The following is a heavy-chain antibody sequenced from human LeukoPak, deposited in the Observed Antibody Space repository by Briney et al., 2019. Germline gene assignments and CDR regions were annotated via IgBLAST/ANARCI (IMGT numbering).Heavy chain of an antibody. CDR3: ASDGGPFDY. CDR1: GITFSAYW. J-gene: IGHJ4*02. Sequence: QPGGSLRLSCVASGITFSAYWMSWVRQAPGKGLEWVANIKQEGSEKYYVDSVKGRFTISRDDPKNSVYLQMNSLRVEDTAVYYCASDGGPFDYWGQGTLVTVSS. CDR2: IKQEGSEK. V-gene: IGHV3-7*04. D-gene: IGHD2-15*01.